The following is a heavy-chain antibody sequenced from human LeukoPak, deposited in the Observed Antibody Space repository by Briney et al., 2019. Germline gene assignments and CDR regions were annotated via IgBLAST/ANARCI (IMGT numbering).Heavy chain of an antibody. D-gene: IGHD2-15*01. V-gene: IGHV1-2*02. J-gene: IGHJ5*02. CDR1: GYIFTGYY. Sequence: ASVKVSCKASGYIFTGYYMHWVRQAPGQGLEWMGWINPNSGGTNYAQKFQGRVTMTRDTSISTAYMELSRLRSDDTAVYYCARAVVVANNWFDPWGQGTLVTVSS. CDR2: INPNSGGT. CDR3: ARAVVVANNWFDP.